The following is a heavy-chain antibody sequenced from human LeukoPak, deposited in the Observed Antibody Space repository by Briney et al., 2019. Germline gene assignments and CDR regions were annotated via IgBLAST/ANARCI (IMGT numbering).Heavy chain of an antibody. CDR1: GFTFINYG. CDR2: ISSSSSTI. D-gene: IGHD6-13*01. Sequence: GTSLRLSCAASGFTFINYGMNWVRQAPGKGLEWVSYISSSSSTIYYADSVKGRFTISRDNAKNSLYLQMNSLRAEDTAVYYCARVSPLDSSSWPRIWGQGTMVTVSS. J-gene: IGHJ3*02. V-gene: IGHV3-48*01. CDR3: ARVSPLDSSSWPRI.